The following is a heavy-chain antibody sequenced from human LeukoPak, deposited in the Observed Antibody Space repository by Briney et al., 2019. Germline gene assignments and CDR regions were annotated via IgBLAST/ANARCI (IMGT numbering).Heavy chain of an antibody. CDR1: GCSISSSSYY. V-gene: IGHV4-39*01. CDR3: ARARGFSSGWYEGIFWFDP. Sequence: SETLSLTCTVSGCSISSSSYYWGWLRQPPGKGLVWIGSIYYSGSYYENPSLKSRVAISVDTSKNQFSLKLSSVTAADTAVYYCARARGFSSGWYEGIFWFDPWGQGTLVAVSS. J-gene: IGHJ5*02. D-gene: IGHD6-19*01. CDR2: IYYSGSY.